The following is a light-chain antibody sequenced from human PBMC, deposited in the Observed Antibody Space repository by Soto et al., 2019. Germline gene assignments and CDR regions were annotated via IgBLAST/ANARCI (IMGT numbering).Light chain of an antibody. V-gene: IGKV1-33*01. CDR2: DAS. J-gene: IGKJ2*01. CDR1: QDISNY. Sequence: DIQMTQSPSSLSASVGDRVTITCQASQDISNYLNWYQQKPGKAPKLLIYDASNLETGVPSRFSRSGSGTDFTFTISSLQPEDIATFYCQQYDNLQYTFGQGTKLDIK. CDR3: QQYDNLQYT.